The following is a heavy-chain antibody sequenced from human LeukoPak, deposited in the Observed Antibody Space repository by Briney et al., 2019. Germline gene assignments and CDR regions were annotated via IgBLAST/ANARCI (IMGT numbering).Heavy chain of an antibody. V-gene: IGHV1-69*04. D-gene: IGHD4-23*01. Sequence: AVNVSCKASGGTFSSYAIRWVRQAPGQGLEWMGRIIPILGIANYAQKFQGRVTITADKSTSTAYMELSRLRSEDTAVYYCARDSDYGSNVVDFDYWGQGTLVTVSS. CDR1: GGTFSSYA. CDR2: IIPILGIA. CDR3: ARDSDYGSNVVDFDY. J-gene: IGHJ4*02.